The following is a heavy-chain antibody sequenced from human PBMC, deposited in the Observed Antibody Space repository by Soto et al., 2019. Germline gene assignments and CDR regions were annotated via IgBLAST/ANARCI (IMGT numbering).Heavy chain of an antibody. V-gene: IGHV3-30*18. J-gene: IGHJ6*02. CDR2: ISYDGSNK. Sequence: QVQLVESGGGVVQPGRSLRLSCAASGFTFSSYGMHWFRQAPGMELEWVAVISYDGSNKHYADSVKGRFAISRDNSNNTLYLQRNSLRAEDTGLNYCAKDRFYCSGGSCYRVDDYYYGLDVWGQGTTVTVSS. CDR3: AKDRFYCSGGSCYRVDDYYYGLDV. D-gene: IGHD2-15*01. CDR1: GFTFSSYG.